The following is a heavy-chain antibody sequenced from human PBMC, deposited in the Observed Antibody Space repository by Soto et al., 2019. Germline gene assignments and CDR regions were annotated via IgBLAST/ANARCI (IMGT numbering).Heavy chain of an antibody. CDR2: IYYSGST. J-gene: IGHJ3*02. Sequence: NPSETLSLTCTVSGGSISSSSYYWGWIRQPPGKGLEWIGSIYYSGSTYYNPSLKSRVTISVDTSKNQFSLKLSSVTAADTAVYYCARNDLRIADDAFDIWGKGKMVTVPS. CDR3: ARNDLRIADDAFDI. CDR1: GGSISSSSYY. V-gene: IGHV4-39*01. D-gene: IGHD6-13*01.